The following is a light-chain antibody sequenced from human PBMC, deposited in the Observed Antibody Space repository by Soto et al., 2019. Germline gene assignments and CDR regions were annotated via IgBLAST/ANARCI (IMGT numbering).Light chain of an antibody. J-gene: IGKJ1*01. V-gene: IGKV3-20*01. CDR1: HSVSSNY. CDR3: QQYGISPT. CDR2: DVS. Sequence: EIVLTQSPGTLSLSPGERATLSCRSSHSVSSNYLAWYQQKPGQAPRLLIYDVSSRATGIADRFSGSGSGTDFTLTISRLEPVDFAVYYCQQYGISPTFGQGTKVEIK.